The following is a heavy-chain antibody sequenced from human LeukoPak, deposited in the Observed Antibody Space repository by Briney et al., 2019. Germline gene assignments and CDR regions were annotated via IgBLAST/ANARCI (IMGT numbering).Heavy chain of an antibody. J-gene: IGHJ6*03. CDR2: ISSSSSTI. D-gene: IGHD6-13*01. Sequence: GGSLRLSCAASGFTFSSYSMNWVRQAPGKGLEWVSYISSSSSTIYYADSVKGRFTISRDNAKNSLYLQMNSLRAEDTAVYYCARGGGRGSWLHLSDYYYYYMDVWGKGTTVTISS. CDR1: GFTFSSYS. CDR3: ARGGGRGSWLHLSDYYYYYMDV. V-gene: IGHV3-48*04.